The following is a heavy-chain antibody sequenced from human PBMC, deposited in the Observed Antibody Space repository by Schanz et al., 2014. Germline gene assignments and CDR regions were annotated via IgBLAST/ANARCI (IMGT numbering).Heavy chain of an antibody. CDR1: TFTFDHYA. V-gene: IGHV3-9*01. J-gene: IGHJ6*03. D-gene: IGHD3-10*01. Sequence: EVQLVESGGGLIQPGGSLRLSCSASTFTFDHYAMHWVRQAPGKGLEWVSNIPWNGAAIGYAGSVRGRFTISRDSAKNSLYLQMNSLRPEDTALYYCAKGSRSGSKVMDVWGKGTTVTVSS. CDR2: IPWNGAAI. CDR3: AKGSRSGSKVMDV.